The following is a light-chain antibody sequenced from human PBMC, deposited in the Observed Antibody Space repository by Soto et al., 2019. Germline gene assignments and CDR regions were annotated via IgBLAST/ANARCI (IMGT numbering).Light chain of an antibody. CDR2: EVT. CDR1: SSDIGSYNL. CDR3: CSYAVPYV. V-gene: IGLV2-23*02. J-gene: IGLJ1*01. Sequence: QSALTQPASGSGSPGQSITISCTGTSSDIGSYNLVSWFQHHPGKDPTVMIYEVTKRPSGVSNRFSGSKSGNPASLTISELKAENEGENRCCSYAVPYVYGPGTMVT.